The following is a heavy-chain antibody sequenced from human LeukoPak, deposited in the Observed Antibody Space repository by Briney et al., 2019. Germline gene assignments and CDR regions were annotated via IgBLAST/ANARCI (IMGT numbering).Heavy chain of an antibody. Sequence: GGSLRLSCVASGFPFSSYWMTWVRQAPGKGLEWVANIKQDGSKKSYVDSVKGRFTISRDNSKNTLYLQMNSLRAEDTAVYYCAGQGYDSSGYYDHYYYYYGMDVWGQGTTVTVSS. CDR3: AGQGYDSSGYYDHYYYYYGMDV. CDR2: IKQDGSKK. J-gene: IGHJ6*02. D-gene: IGHD3-22*01. CDR1: GFPFSSYW. V-gene: IGHV3-7*03.